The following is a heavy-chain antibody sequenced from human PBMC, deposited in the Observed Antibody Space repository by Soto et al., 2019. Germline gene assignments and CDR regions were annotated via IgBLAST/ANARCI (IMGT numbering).Heavy chain of an antibody. D-gene: IGHD2-15*01. Sequence: SVKVSCKASGDSFSSYAIIWVRQSPGQGLEWMGGIIPVFGTANYAQKFQGRVTITADESTSTAYMELSSLRSEDTAVYYCARDDAAGCSGGSCYKSDFYYYYYGMDVWGQGTTVTVSS. CDR3: ARDDAAGCSGGSCYKSDFYYYYYGMDV. CDR1: GDSFSSYA. CDR2: IIPVFGTA. V-gene: IGHV1-69*01. J-gene: IGHJ6*02.